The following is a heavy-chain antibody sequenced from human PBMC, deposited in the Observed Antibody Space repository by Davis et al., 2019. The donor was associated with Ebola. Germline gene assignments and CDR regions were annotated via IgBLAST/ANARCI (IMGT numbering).Heavy chain of an antibody. V-gene: IGHV1-46*03. CDR3: TTPRGQDSGYDVFDI. CDR2: INPNDGRT. Sequence: ASVKVSCKASGYTFTNYYMHWVRQATGQGLEWMGLINPNDGRTIYAQKFQGRVTVTRDTSTTTVYMDLSSLRSEDTALYYCTTPRGQDSGYDVFDIWGQGTMVTVSS. D-gene: IGHD5-12*01. CDR1: GYTFTNYY. J-gene: IGHJ3*02.